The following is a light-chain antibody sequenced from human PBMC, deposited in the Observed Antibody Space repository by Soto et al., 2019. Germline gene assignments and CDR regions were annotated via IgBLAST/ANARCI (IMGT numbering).Light chain of an antibody. CDR1: QSVSSN. CDR3: QQYNNWPHIT. CDR2: GAS. J-gene: IGKJ5*01. V-gene: IGKV3-15*01. Sequence: EIVVTQSPATLSVSPGERATLSCRASQSVSSNLAWYQQKPGQAPRLLIYGASTRATGIPARFSGGGSGTEFTLAISSLQSEDFAVYYCQQYNNWPHITIYQGARLQIK.